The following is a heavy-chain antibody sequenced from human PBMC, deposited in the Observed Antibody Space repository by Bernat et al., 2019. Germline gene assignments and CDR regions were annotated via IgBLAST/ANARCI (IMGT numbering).Heavy chain of an antibody. CDR1: GYTFTSYA. CDR2: INTGNGNT. D-gene: IGHD4-17*01. J-gene: IGHJ4*02. CDR3: VGGVTTGY. Sequence: QVQLVQSGAEVKKPGASVKVSCKASGYTFTSYAMHCVRQAPGQRPEWMGWINTGNGNTKYLQNFQGRVTITRDTSASTAYMELSSLRSEDTAIYYCVGGVTTGYWGQGTLVTVSS. V-gene: IGHV1-3*04.